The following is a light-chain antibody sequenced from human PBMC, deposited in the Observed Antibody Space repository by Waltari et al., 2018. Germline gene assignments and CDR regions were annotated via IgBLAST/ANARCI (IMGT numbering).Light chain of an antibody. CDR1: NNDVGAYNY. CDR3: TSCRSGASWV. CDR2: DVN. J-gene: IGLJ3*02. Sequence: QSALTQPASVSGSPGQSIIISCAGTNNDVGAYNYVSWFQHHPGKAPKLIIHDVNKRPSVVSSRFSASKSDNTASLTISGLQAEDEANYYCTSCRSGASWVFGGGTTLTVL. V-gene: IGLV2-14*03.